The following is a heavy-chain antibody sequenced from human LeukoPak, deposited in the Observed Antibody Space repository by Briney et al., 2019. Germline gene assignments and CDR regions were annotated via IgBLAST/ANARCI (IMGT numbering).Heavy chain of an antibody. D-gene: IGHD3-22*01. J-gene: IGHJ4*02. CDR1: GGSISSYY. Sequence: SETLSLTCTVSGGSISSYYWSWVRQPPGKGLEWIGYIYYSGSTNYNPSLKSRVTISVNTSKNQFSLNLYSVTAADTAVFYCARSYYYDYRQIDYWGQGTLVTVSS. CDR2: IYYSGST. CDR3: ARSYYYDYRQIDY. V-gene: IGHV4-59*08.